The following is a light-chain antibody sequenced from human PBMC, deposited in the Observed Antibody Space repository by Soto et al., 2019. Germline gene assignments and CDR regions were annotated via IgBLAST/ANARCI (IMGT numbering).Light chain of an antibody. CDR3: SSYTSSSPYV. Sequence: QSALTQPASVSGSPGQSITISCTGTSSDVGGYKYVSWYQRHPGKAPKLMIYDVSNRPSGVSNRFSGSKSGNTASLTISGLQAEDEADYYCSSYTSSSPYVFGTGTKLTVL. CDR2: DVS. J-gene: IGLJ1*01. CDR1: SSDVGGYKY. V-gene: IGLV2-14*01.